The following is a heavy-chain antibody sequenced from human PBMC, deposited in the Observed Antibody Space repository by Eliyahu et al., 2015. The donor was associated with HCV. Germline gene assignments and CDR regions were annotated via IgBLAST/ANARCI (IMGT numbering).Heavy chain of an antibody. CDR1: GYTFTGXY. D-gene: IGHD1/OR15-1a*01. CDR3: ARGVELEHPPDYYYYMDV. V-gene: IGHV1-2*04. CDR2: XNPNSGGT. Sequence: QVQLVQSGAEVKKPGASVXVSCKXSGYTFTGXYIHXVRQAPGQGLEWMGWXNPNSGGTNYAQKFQGWVTMTRDTSISTAYMELSRLRSDDTAVYYCARGVELEHPPDYYYYMDVWGKGTTVTVSX. J-gene: IGHJ6*03.